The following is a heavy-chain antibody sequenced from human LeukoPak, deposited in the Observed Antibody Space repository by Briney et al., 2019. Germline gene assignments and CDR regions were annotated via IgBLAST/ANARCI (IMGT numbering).Heavy chain of an antibody. CDR3: GYRRESFDFSGVDV. V-gene: IGHV2-5*01. J-gene: IGHJ6*02. CDR2: MYWNGDK. Sequence: SGPTLVKPTQTLTLTCTFSGFSLSTPGVGVGWIRQPPGKALEWLAVMYWNGDKRYSPSLNSRLTITQVASRNLAVPTMTNMDPVDTATYYCGYRRESFDFSGVDVWGQGTTVTVSS. D-gene: IGHD3-10*01. CDR1: GFSLSTPGVG.